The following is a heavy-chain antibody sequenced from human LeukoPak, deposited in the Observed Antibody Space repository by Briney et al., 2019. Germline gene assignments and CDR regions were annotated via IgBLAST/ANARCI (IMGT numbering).Heavy chain of an antibody. J-gene: IGHJ4*02. V-gene: IGHV3-33*08. CDR2: IWPDGSNK. CDR3: ARASGSYDY. Sequence: GGSLRLSCAASGFTFSSYAMSWVRQAPGKGLEWVAVIWPDGSNKYYADSVKGRFTVSRDDSKNTLYLQMNSLRAEDTAVYYCARASGSYDYWGQGTLVTVSS. CDR1: GFTFSSYA. D-gene: IGHD1-26*01.